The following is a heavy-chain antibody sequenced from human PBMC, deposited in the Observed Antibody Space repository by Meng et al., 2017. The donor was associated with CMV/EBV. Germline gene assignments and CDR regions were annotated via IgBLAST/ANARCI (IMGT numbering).Heavy chain of an antibody. V-gene: IGHV2-5*02. J-gene: IGHJ5*02. CDR2: IYWDDDK. CDR3: AHRGRIAAAGTDWFDP. Sequence: QITLKESCPTLVKPTQTLTLTCTFSGFSLGTSGVGVGWIRQPPGKALEWLALIYWDDDKRYSPSLKSRLTITKDTSKNQVVLTMTNMDPVDTATYYCAHRGRIAAAGTDWFDPWGQGTLVTVSS. D-gene: IGHD6-13*01. CDR1: GFSLGTSGVG.